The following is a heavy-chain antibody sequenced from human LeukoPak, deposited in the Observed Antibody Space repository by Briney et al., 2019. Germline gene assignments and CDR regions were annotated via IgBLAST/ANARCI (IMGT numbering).Heavy chain of an antibody. CDR2: ISGSAADT. Sequence: PGGSLRLSCAASGFTFKNYLMRWVRQAPGKGLEWVSSISGSAADTYYADSVKGRFTVSRDNSKNTLYLQMNSLRVEDSALYYCAKTSAVAGTAVYYFDHWGRGTLVTVSS. J-gene: IGHJ4*02. V-gene: IGHV3-23*01. D-gene: IGHD6-19*01. CDR3: AKTSAVAGTAVYYFDH. CDR1: GFTFKNYL.